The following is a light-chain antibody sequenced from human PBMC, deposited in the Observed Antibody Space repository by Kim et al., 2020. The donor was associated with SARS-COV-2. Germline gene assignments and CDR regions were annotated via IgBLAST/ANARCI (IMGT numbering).Light chain of an antibody. J-gene: IGKJ4*01. V-gene: IGKV1-5*03. CDR3: QQYQSYAVT. CDR1: QSISSW. CDR2: KAS. Sequence: ASVGGRVTITCRASQSISSWLAWYQQKPGKAPNLLIYKASTLESGVPSRFSVSGSGTEFTLTISSLQPDDFATYYCQQYQSYAVTFGGGTKVDIK.